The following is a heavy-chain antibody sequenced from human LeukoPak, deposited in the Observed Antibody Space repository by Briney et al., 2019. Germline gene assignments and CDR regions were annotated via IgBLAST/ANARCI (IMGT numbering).Heavy chain of an antibody. V-gene: IGHV3-53*04. D-gene: IGHD1-26*01. CDR2: IYSGGST. CDR3: ARSDSGSYASFYFDY. J-gene: IGHJ4*02. Sequence: GGSLRLSCAASGFTVSSNYMSWVRQAPGKGLEWVSVIYSGGSTYYADSVKGRFTISRHNSKNTLYLQMNSLGAEDTAVYYCARSDSGSYASFYFDYWGQGTLVTVSS. CDR1: GFTVSSNY.